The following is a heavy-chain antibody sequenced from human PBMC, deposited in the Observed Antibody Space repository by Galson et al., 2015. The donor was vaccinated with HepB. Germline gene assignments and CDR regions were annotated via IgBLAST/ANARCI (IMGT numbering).Heavy chain of an antibody. J-gene: IGHJ4*02. D-gene: IGHD5-24*01. V-gene: IGHV3-53*01. CDR1: GLTVSSNY. CDR2: IYSGGST. CDR3: ASVTHRDGYNFDY. Sequence: SLRLSCAASGLTVSSNYMSWVRQAPGKGLEWVSVIYSGGSTFYADPVKGRFTISRDNSKNTLYLQMNSLRAEDTAMYYCASVTHRDGYNFDYWGQGTLVTVSS.